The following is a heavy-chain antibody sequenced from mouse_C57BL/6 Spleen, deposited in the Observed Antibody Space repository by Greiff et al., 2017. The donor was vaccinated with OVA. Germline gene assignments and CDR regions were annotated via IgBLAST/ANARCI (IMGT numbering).Heavy chain of an antibody. CDR2: ISAGGGYT. CDR3: ARDRGDY. Sequence: EVKLMESGGGLVKPGGSLKLSCAASGFTFSSYAMSWVRQTPEKRLEWVATISAGGGYTYYPDNVKGRFTFSRDNAKNNLYLQMSHLKSEDSAMYYCARDRGDYWGQGSTLTVSS. CDR1: GFTFSSYA. J-gene: IGHJ2*01. V-gene: IGHV5-4*03.